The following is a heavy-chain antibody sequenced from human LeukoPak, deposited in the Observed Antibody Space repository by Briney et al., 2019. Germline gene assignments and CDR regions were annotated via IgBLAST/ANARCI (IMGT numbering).Heavy chain of an antibody. CDR1: GYRFSMSW. D-gene: IGHD5-18*01. J-gene: IGHJ3*01. CDR2: VLPGDSDT. V-gene: IGHV5-51*01. Sequence: GESLKISCKGSGYRFSMSWIAWVRQMPGKGLEWMGIVLPGDSDTRYSPSFRGQATISADKSINTAYVQWSSLKASDTAMYYCATLRGDAALIAGSDAFDFWGQGTMVTVSS. CDR3: ATLRGDAALIAGSDAFDF.